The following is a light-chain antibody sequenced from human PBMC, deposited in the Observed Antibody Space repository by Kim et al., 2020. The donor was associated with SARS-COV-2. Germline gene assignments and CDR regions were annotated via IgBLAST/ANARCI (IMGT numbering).Light chain of an antibody. V-gene: IGKV3-20*01. J-gene: IGKJ4*01. CDR1: RSVSSSY. CDR2: TAT. CDR3: QQYDSSPLT. Sequence: SPGERATLSGRASRSVSSSYLGWYQQKPGQAPRLLMYTATNRATGIAHRFSGSASGTDFTLTMSRLEPEDFAVYYCQQYDSSPLTFGGGTKVDIK.